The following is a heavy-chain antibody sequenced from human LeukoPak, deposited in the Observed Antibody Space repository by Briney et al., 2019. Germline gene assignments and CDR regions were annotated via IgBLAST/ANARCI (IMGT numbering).Heavy chain of an antibody. V-gene: IGHV4-38-2*02. CDR3: ARDGRRYYDSSEGWFDP. D-gene: IGHD3-22*01. J-gene: IGHJ5*02. Sequence: SETLSLTCTVSGYSISSGYYWGWIRQPPGKGLEWIGSIYQSGSTYYNPSLKSRVTISVDTSKNQFSLKLSSVTAADTAVYYCARDGRRYYDSSEGWFDPWGQGTLVTVSS. CDR1: GYSISSGYY. CDR2: IYQSGST.